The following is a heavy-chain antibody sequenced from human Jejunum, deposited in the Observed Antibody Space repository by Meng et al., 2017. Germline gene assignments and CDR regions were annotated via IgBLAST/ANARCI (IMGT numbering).Heavy chain of an antibody. CDR2: INDSGST. D-gene: IGHD4-11*01. CDR1: GGSISEYY. Sequence: QVKLQPWGAGLLKPSGTLSLTCAVDGGSISEYYWTWIRQPPGKGLEWIGEINDSGSTNYNPSLKSRVTISVDTSKSQFYLRVSSVTAADTAVYYCARGNEYSNYGADFWGQGTLVTVSS. J-gene: IGHJ4*02. CDR3: ARGNEYSNYGADF. V-gene: IGHV4-34*01.